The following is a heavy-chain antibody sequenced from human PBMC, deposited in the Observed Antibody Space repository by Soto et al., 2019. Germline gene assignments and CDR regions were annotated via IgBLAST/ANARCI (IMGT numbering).Heavy chain of an antibody. J-gene: IGHJ4*02. D-gene: IGHD2-8*01. Sequence: PSETLSLTCTVSGGSISSGGYYWNWIRQHPGKGLEWIGYIYYSGSTYYNPSLKSRVTISVGTSKNQFSLKLSSVTAADTAVYYCARRWGVAFDYWGQGTLVTVSS. CDR2: IYYSGST. CDR1: GGSISSGGYY. CDR3: ARRWGVAFDY. V-gene: IGHV4-31*03.